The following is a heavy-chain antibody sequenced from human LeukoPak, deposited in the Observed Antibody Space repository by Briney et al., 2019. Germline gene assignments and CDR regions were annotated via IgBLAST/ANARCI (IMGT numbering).Heavy chain of an antibody. CDR2: INSDGSST. CDR3: ARVLYSSSWYLFDY. D-gene: IGHD6-13*01. CDR1: GFTFSSYW. V-gene: IGHV3-74*01. Sequence: GGSLRLSCAASGFTFSSYWMHWVRQAPGMGLVWVSRINSDGSSTSYADSVKGRFTISRDNAKNTLYLQMNSLRAEDTAVYYCARVLYSSSWYLFDYWGQGTLVTVSS. J-gene: IGHJ4*02.